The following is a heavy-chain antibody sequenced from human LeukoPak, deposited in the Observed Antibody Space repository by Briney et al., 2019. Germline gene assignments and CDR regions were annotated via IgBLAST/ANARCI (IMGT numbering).Heavy chain of an antibody. CDR2: ISSIGSAK. V-gene: IGHV3-21*01. Sequence: GGSLRLSCAASGFTFSTYNMNWVRQAPGKGLEWVSSISSIGSAKYYADSVRGRFTISRDNANHSLYLQMNSLRAEDTAVYYCAKERRGYSYGYIDYWGQGSLVSVSS. J-gene: IGHJ4*02. CDR1: GFTFSTYN. CDR3: AKERRGYSYGYIDY. D-gene: IGHD5-18*01.